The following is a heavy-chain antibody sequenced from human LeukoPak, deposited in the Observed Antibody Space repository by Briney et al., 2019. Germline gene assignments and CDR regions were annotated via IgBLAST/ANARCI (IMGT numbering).Heavy chain of an antibody. V-gene: IGHV3-13*01. CDR3: AKGSGSGWYGWFAP. CDR2: IGTAGAT. Sequence: GGSLRLSCAASGFTFSSYDMHWVRQATGKGLEWVSAIGTAGATYYADSVKGRFTISRDNSKNTFYLQMNSLRAEDTAVYYCAKGSGSGWYGWFAPWGQGTLVTVSS. CDR1: GFTFSSYD. D-gene: IGHD6-19*01. J-gene: IGHJ5*02.